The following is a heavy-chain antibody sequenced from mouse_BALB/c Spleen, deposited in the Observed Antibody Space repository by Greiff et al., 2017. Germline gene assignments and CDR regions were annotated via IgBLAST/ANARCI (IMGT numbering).Heavy chain of an antibody. J-gene: IGHJ2*01. CDR2: IDPANGNT. CDR1: GFNIKDTY. CDR3: ATIYYDYDTGY. Sequence: VHVKQSGAELVKPGASVKLSCTASGFNIKDTYMHWVKQRPEQGLEWIGRIDPANGNTKYDPKFQGKATITADTSSNTAYLQLSSLTSEDTAVYYCATIYYDYDTGYWGQGTTLTVSS. V-gene: IGHV14-3*02. D-gene: IGHD2-4*01.